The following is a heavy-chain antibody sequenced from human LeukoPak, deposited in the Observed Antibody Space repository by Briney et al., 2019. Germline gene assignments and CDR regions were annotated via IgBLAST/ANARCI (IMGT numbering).Heavy chain of an antibody. V-gene: IGHV1-2*02. J-gene: IGHJ6*03. CDR1: GYTFTGYY. Sequence: ASVKVSCKASGYTFTGYYMHWVRQAPGQGLEWMGWINPNSGGTYYAQKFQGRVTMTSDTSISTAYMELSRLRSDNTAVYYCARTRRDYNYYYYMDVWGKGTTVTVSS. D-gene: IGHD2-21*02. CDR2: INPNSGGT. CDR3: ARTRRDYNYYYYMDV.